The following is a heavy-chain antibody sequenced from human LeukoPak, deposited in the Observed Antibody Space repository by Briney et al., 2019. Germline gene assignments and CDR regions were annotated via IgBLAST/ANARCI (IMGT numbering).Heavy chain of an antibody. V-gene: IGHV3-30*04. CDR2: ISYDGSSK. Sequence: GSLRLSCAASGFTFSTYAMHWVRQAPGKGLEWVAVISYDGSSKYYADSVKGRFTISRDNSKNTPYLQMNSLRAEDTAVYYCARDLLSLRRITMVRGVPGFWGQGTLVTVSS. CDR1: GFTFSTYA. J-gene: IGHJ4*02. D-gene: IGHD3-10*01. CDR3: ARDLLSLRRITMVRGVPGF.